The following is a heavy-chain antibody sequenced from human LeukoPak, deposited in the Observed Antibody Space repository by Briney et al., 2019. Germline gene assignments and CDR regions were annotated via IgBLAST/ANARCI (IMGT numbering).Heavy chain of an antibody. D-gene: IGHD6-6*01. V-gene: IGHV1-8*02. Sequence: GASVKVSCKASGYTFTSYYMHWVRQAPGQGLEWMGWMNPNSDDTGYAQKFQGRVTMTRNTSISTAYMELSSLRSEDTAVYYCARGDVGSSSRDYWGQGTLVTVSS. CDR2: MNPNSDDT. CDR1: GYTFTSYY. CDR3: ARGDVGSSSRDY. J-gene: IGHJ4*02.